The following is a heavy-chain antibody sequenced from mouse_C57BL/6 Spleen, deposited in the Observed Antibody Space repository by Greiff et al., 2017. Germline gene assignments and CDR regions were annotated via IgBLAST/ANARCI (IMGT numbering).Heavy chain of an antibody. D-gene: IGHD2-4*01. CDR3: AREGDYDYDPIDY. Sequence: QVQLQQSGAELARPGASVKLSCKASGYTFTSYGISWVKQRTGQGLEWIGEIYPRSGNTYYNEKFKGKATLTADKSSSTAYMVLRRLTSEDSAVYFCAREGDYDYDPIDYWGQGTTLTVSS. J-gene: IGHJ2*01. CDR1: GYTFTSYG. CDR2: IYPRSGNT. V-gene: IGHV1-81*01.